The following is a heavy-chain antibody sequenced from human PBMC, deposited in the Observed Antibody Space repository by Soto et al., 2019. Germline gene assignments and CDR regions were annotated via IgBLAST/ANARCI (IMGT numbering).Heavy chain of an antibody. CDR1: VGSVISCIYY. CDR3: ERDTGGNYLHFDS. D-gene: IGHD4-4*01. J-gene: IGHJ4*02. CDR2: IYYSGST. V-gene: IGHV4-61*01. Sequence: SETLSLTCTFSVGSVISCIYYLSLIRQPPGKGLEWIGYIYYSGSTNYNPSLKSRVTISVDTSKNQFSLKLSSVTAADTAVYYCERDTGGNYLHFDSWGQGNLVNVSS.